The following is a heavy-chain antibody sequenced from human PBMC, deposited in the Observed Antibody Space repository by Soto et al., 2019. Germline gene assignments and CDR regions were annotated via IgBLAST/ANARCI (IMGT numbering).Heavy chain of an antibody. D-gene: IGHD2-21*02. V-gene: IGHV3-23*01. Sequence: EAQLLESGGGLVQPGGSLRLSCAGSGLAFNNYAVTWVRQAPGKGLEWVSGISGSGAGTYYADSVRGRFTISRDNSTNVVYLQMNSLRAEDTAIYHCAKDPNGDYVGAFDDWGQGTLVTVSS. CDR1: GLAFNNYA. J-gene: IGHJ4*02. CDR3: AKDPNGDYVGAFDD. CDR2: ISGSGAGT.